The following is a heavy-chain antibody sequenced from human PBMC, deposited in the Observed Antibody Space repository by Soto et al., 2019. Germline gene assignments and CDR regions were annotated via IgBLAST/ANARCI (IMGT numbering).Heavy chain of an antibody. V-gene: IGHV4-39*02. CDR2: LYYTGTT. CDR3: VRDRALDSSGHWFDS. D-gene: IGHD6-19*01. CDR1: GGSIGSSSYY. J-gene: IGHJ5*01. Sequence: PSETLSLTCSVSGGSIGSSSYYFGWIRQPPGKGLEWIGSLYYTGTTYYNSSLKSRVTISADKSQNQSSLRLSSVTAADTAIYYCVRDRALDSSGHWFDSWGQGTLVTVSS.